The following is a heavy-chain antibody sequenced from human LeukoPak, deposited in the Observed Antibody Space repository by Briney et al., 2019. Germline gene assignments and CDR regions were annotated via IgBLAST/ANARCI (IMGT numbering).Heavy chain of an antibody. D-gene: IGHD1-26*01. V-gene: IGHV4-39*07. CDR2: IYYSGST. Sequence: SETLSLTCTVSGGSISSSSYYWGWIRQPPGKGLEWIGSIYYSGSTYYNLSLKSRVTISVDTSKNQFSLKLSSVTAADTAVYYCAKDSKIVGPTFRSYHYMDVWGKGTTVTVSS. CDR3: AKDSKIVGPTFRSYHYMDV. J-gene: IGHJ6*03. CDR1: GGSISSSSYY.